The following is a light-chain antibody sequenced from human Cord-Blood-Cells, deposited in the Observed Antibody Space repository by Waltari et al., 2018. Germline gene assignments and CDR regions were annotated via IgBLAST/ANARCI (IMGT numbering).Light chain of an antibody. CDR2: AAS. Sequence: DIQMTHSPSSLSASVGDRFTITCRASQSISSYLNWYQQKPGKAPKLLIYAASSLQSGVPSRFSGSGSGTDFTLTISSLQPEDFATYYCQQSYSTLYTFGQGTKLEMK. V-gene: IGKV1-39*01. CDR3: QQSYSTLYT. J-gene: IGKJ2*01. CDR1: QSISSY.